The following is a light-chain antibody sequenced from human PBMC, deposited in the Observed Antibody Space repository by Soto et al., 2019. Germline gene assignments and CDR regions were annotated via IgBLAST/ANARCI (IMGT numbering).Light chain of an antibody. Sequence: DIQLTQSPSFLSASVGDRVTIACRASQGISTLSWYQQQPGKAPKVLIYTTSKLQRGVPSRFSGSGSGTHFTLTISSLQPEDFATYYCQQASSFPRTFGQGTKVE. CDR3: QQASSFPRT. CDR2: TTS. J-gene: IGKJ1*01. CDR1: QGIST. V-gene: IGKV1-9*01.